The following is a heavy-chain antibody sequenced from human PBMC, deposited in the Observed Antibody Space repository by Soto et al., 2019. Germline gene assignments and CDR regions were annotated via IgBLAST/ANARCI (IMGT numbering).Heavy chain of an antibody. CDR3: ARVLYCTNGVCYNLDS. J-gene: IGHJ4*02. CDR1: GFTFSSYE. CDR2: SSSSSSTI. Sequence: GGSLRLSCAASGFTFSSYEMNWVRQAPGKGLEWVSYSSSSSSTIYYADCVKGRFTISRDNAKNSLYLQMNSLRAEDTTVYYCARVLYCTNGVCYNLDSLGQGTLVTVSS. V-gene: IGHV3-48*03. D-gene: IGHD2-8*01.